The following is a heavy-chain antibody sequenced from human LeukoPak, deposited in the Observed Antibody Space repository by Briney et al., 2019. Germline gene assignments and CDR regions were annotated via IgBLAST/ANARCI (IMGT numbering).Heavy chain of an antibody. CDR3: ARTPRNLAAAGTEIFDY. J-gene: IGHJ4*02. Sequence: GESLKISCKGSGYSFTSYWIGGVRQMPGKGLEWMGIIYPGDSDTRYSPSFQGQVTISADKSISTAYLQWSSLKASDTAMYYCARTPRNLAAAGTEIFDYWGQGTLVTVSS. D-gene: IGHD6-13*01. CDR1: GYSFTSYW. CDR2: IYPGDSDT. V-gene: IGHV5-51*01.